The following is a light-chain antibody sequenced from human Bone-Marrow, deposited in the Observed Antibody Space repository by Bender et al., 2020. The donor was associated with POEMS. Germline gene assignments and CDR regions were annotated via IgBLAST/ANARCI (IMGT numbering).Light chain of an antibody. Sequence: QSALTQPRSVSGSLGQSVTISCTGTSSDVGGYNYVSWYQKRPGKAPELLIHDVSDRPSGVPDRFSGSKSGTSASLAISGLQSEDEADYYCAGWDDRMGWVFGGGTKLTVL. V-gene: IGLV2-11*01. CDR1: SSDVGGYNY. J-gene: IGLJ3*02. CDR3: AGWDDRMGWV. CDR2: DVS.